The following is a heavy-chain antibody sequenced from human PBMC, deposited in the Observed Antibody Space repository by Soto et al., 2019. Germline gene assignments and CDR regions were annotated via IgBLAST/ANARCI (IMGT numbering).Heavy chain of an antibody. Sequence: QVQLVESGGGVVQPGRSLRLSCAVSGFTFSNYGMHWVRQAPGKGLQWVAVVSYDGRNIYYADSVKGRFTISRDNSMNALYLQMNSLRGEDTAVYYCAKEAAARGYSFVTDYWGQGTLVTVSS. CDR1: GFTFSNYG. D-gene: IGHD5-18*01. CDR2: VSYDGRNI. CDR3: AKEAAARGYSFVTDY. V-gene: IGHV3-30*18. J-gene: IGHJ4*02.